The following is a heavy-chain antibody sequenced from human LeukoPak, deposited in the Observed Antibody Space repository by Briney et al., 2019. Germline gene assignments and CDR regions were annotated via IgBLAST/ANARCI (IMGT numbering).Heavy chain of an antibody. CDR1: GFTFDDYA. CDR3: ARDVKYCSGGSCYRGYDY. J-gene: IGHJ4*02. V-gene: IGHV3-9*03. Sequence: GGSLRLSCAASGFTFDDYAMHWVRQAPGKGLEWVSGISWNSGSIGYADSVKGRFTISRDNAKNSLYLQMNSLRAEDMALYYCARDVKYCSGGSCYRGYDYWGQGTLVTVSS. D-gene: IGHD2-15*01. CDR2: ISWNSGSI.